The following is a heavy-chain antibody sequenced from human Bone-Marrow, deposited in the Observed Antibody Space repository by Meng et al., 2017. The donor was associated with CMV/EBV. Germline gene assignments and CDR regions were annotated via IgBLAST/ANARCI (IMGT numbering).Heavy chain of an antibody. J-gene: IGHJ4*02. CDR1: GFTFSKAW. CDR3: ASLGLRFLEWLPLDY. V-gene: IGHV3-7*01. D-gene: IGHD3-3*01. Sequence: GGSPRLSCEAAGFTFSKAWMSWVRQAPGKGLEWVANIKQDGSEKYYVDSVKGRFTISRDNAKNSLYLQMNSLRAEDTAVYYCASLGLRFLEWLPLDYWGQGTLVTVSS. CDR2: IKQDGSEK.